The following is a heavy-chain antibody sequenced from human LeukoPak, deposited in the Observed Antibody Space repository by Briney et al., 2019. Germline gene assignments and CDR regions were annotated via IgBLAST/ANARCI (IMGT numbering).Heavy chain of an antibody. D-gene: IGHD2/OR15-2a*01. CDR2: IYSGGST. V-gene: IGHV3-53*01. CDR3: ARRAGEYSHPYDY. Sequence: SGGSLRLSCAASGFTVSSNYMSWVRQAPGKGLEWVSVIYSGGSTYYADSVKGRFTISGDNSKNTLYLQMNSLRAEDTAVYYCARRAGEYSHPYDYWGQGTLVTVSS. CDR1: GFTVSSNY. J-gene: IGHJ4*02.